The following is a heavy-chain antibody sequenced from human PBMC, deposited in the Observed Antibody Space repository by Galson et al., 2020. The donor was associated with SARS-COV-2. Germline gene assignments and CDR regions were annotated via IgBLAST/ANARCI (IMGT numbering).Heavy chain of an antibody. CDR3: AKELST. J-gene: IGHJ4*02. V-gene: IGHV3-30*02. CDR2: IRNDGSDK. CDR1: GFTFSDYG. Sequence: GESLKISCTASGFTFSDYGMHWVRQAPGKGLEWVAFIRNDGSDKYYADSVKGRFTISRDSSKSTLYLQINSLRPDDTAVYYCAKELSTGGQGTLVTVSS. D-gene: IGHD4-4*01.